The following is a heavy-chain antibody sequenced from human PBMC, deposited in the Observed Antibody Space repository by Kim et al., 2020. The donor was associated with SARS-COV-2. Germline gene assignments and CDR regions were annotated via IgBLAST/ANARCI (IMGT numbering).Heavy chain of an antibody. J-gene: IGHJ6*02. D-gene: IGHD6-13*01. V-gene: IGHV5-51*01. CDR2: IYPGDSDT. CDR1: GYSFTSYW. Sequence: GESLKISCKGSGYSFTSYWIGWVRQMPGKGLEWMGIIYPGDSDTRYSPSFQGQVTISADKSISTAYLQWSSLKASDTAMYYCARHKSYLAAAGTNYYYGMDVWGQGTTVTVSS. CDR3: ARHKSYLAAAGTNYYYGMDV.